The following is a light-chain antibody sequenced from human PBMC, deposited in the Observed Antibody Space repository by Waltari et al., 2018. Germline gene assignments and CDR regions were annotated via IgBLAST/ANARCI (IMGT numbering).Light chain of an antibody. CDR3: QQYKSSSYT. J-gene: IGKJ2*01. CDR2: MAS. V-gene: IGKV1-5*03. CDR1: QSIVTW. Sequence: IQMTQSPSTLSASVGDSVTITCRASQSIVTWLAWYQQKPGKAPKLLIYMASRLEGGVPSRFSASGSGTEFTLTISSLQPDDFATYYCQQYKSSSYTFGQGTKLEI.